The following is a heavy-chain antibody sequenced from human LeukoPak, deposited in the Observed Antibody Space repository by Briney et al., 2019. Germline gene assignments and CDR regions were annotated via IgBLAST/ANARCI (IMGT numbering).Heavy chain of an antibody. Sequence: SETLSLTCAVYGGSFSGYYWSWIRQPPGKGLEWIGEINHGGSTNYNPSLKSRVTISVDTSKNQFSLKLSSVTAADTAVYYCARGRFESVPAAIFNYYYYMDVWGKGTTVTVSS. J-gene: IGHJ6*03. CDR2: INHGGST. CDR1: GGSFSGYY. CDR3: ARGRFESVPAAIFNYYYYMDV. V-gene: IGHV4-34*01. D-gene: IGHD2-2*01.